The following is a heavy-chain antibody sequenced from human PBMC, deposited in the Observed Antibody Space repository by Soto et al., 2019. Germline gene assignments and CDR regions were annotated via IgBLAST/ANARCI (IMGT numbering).Heavy chain of an antibody. CDR1: GYTFTSYY. J-gene: IGHJ3*02. D-gene: IGHD3-22*01. Sequence: ASVKVSCKASGYTFTSYYMHWVRQAPGQGLEWMGIINPSGGSTSYAQKFQGRVTMTRDMSTSTVYMELSSLRSEDTAVYYCAREDDSSGYSTPDAFDIWGQGTMVTVSS. CDR2: INPSGGST. V-gene: IGHV1-46*01. CDR3: AREDDSSGYSTPDAFDI.